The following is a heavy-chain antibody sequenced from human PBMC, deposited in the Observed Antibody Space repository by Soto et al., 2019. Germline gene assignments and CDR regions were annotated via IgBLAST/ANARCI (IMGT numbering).Heavy chain of an antibody. CDR3: SKGSSDVTMVRGVTISAGIFDY. Sequence: EVQLLESGGGLVQPGGSLRLSCAASEFSFSNYAMNWVRQAPGKGLEWVSGISGNGGRTYYADSVRGRFTISRDNSKNTLYKPMKRLRGEGKGVYYCSKGSSDVTMVRGVTISAGIFDYWGQGALVTVSS. V-gene: IGHV3-23*01. J-gene: IGHJ4*02. D-gene: IGHD3-10*01. CDR2: ISGNGGRT. CDR1: EFSFSNYA.